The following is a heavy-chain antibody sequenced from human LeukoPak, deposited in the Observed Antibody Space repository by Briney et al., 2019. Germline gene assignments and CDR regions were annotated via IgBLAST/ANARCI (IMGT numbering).Heavy chain of an antibody. J-gene: IGHJ4*02. CDR3: ARAFGVVIYFDY. CDR1: GYSISSGSY. Sequence: SETLSLTCTVSGYSISSGSYWGWIRQPPGKGLEWIGSIHHSGSTYYNPSPKSRVTISVDASKNQLSLKLSSVTAADTAVYYCARAFGVVIYFDYWGQGTLVTVSS. CDR2: IHHSGST. D-gene: IGHD3-3*01. V-gene: IGHV4-38-2*02.